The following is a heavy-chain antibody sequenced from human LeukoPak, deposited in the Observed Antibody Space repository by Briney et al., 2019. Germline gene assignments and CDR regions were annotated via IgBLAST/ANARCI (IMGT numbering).Heavy chain of an antibody. D-gene: IGHD2-15*01. CDR2: IGSSGSTI. CDR1: GFTFSNYE. Sequence: GGSLRLSCAASGFTFSNYEMNWVRQAPGKGLEWVSYIGSSGSTIYYADSVKGRFTISRDNAKNSLYLQMNSLRDEDTAVYYCATLGRVVVVVAATQNWFDPWGQGTLVTVSS. V-gene: IGHV3-48*03. CDR3: ATLGRVVVVVAATQNWFDP. J-gene: IGHJ5*02.